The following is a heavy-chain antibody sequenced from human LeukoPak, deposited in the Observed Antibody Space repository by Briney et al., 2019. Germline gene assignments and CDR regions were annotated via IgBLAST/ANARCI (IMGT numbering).Heavy chain of an antibody. D-gene: IGHD3-22*01. V-gene: IGHV3-23*01. CDR2: IRSSGGST. CDR1: GFTFSSYA. Sequence: PGGSLRLSCAASGFTFSSYAMSWVRQAPGKGLEWVSAIRSSGGSTYYADSVKGRFTTSRDNSKNTLYLQMSSLRAEDTAVYYCAKGFFVVVITSPFDYWGQGTLVTVSS. CDR3: AKGFFVVVITSPFDY. J-gene: IGHJ4*02.